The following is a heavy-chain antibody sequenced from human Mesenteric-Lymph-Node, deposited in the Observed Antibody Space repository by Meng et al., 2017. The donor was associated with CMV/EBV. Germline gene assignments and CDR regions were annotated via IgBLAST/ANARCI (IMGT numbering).Heavy chain of an antibody. CDR1: GGSISSSNW. CDR2: IYHSGST. V-gene: IGHV4-4*02. Sequence: SETLSLTCAVSGGSISSSNWWSWVRQPPGKGLEWIGEIYHSGSTYYNPSLKSRVTISVDTSKNQFSLKVNSVTAADTALYYCVRIGQVSTTYYYYYGMGVWGRGTTVTVSS. J-gene: IGHJ6*02. D-gene: IGHD5/OR15-5a*01. CDR3: VRIGQVSTTYYYYYGMGV.